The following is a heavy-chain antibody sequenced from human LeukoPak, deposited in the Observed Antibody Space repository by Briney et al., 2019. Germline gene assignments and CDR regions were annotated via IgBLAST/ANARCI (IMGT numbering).Heavy chain of an antibody. Sequence: RSGGSLRLSCAASGFTFSSYAMSWVRQAPGKGLEWVSAISGSGGSTYYADSVKGRFTISRDNSKNTLYLQMNSLRAEDTAVYYCASHYDSSGSYIYWGQGTLVTVSS. CDR3: ASHYDSSGSYIY. J-gene: IGHJ4*02. CDR2: ISGSGGST. V-gene: IGHV3-23*01. CDR1: GFTFSSYA. D-gene: IGHD3-22*01.